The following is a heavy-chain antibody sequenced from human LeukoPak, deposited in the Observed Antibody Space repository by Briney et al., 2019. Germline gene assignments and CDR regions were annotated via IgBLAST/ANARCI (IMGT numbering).Heavy chain of an antibody. Sequence: PGGSLRLSCAASGFTFSSQWMSWVRQAPGKGLEWVAIVNQGGTQKYYVDSVKGRFTISRDNAENSLYLQMNSLRAEDTAVYYCARASGEYNWNYRYYYYYMDVWGKGTTVTVSS. D-gene: IGHD1-7*01. CDR2: VNQGGTQK. V-gene: IGHV3-7*01. J-gene: IGHJ6*03. CDR3: ARASGEYNWNYRYYYYYMDV. CDR1: GFTFSSQW.